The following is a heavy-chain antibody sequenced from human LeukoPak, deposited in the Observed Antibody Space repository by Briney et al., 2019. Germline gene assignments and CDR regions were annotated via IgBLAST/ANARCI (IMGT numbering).Heavy chain of an antibody. CDR1: GYTLTSYG. CDR2: ISAYSGNT. V-gene: IGHV1-18*01. D-gene: IGHD1-26*01. CDR3: ARTLGATTAFDI. J-gene: IGHJ3*02. Sequence: GASVKVSCKASGYTLTSYGLSWVRQAPGQGLEWMGWISAYSGNTNYAQKLQGRVTMTTDTSTSTAYMKLRTLRSDDTAVYYCARTLGATTAFDIWGQGTVVTVSS.